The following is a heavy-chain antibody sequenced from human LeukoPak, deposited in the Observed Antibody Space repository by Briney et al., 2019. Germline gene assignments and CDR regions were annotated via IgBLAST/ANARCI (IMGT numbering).Heavy chain of an antibody. V-gene: IGHV4-59*08. J-gene: IGHJ4*02. CDR3: ASRPPIAARGDY. CDR2: IYYTGSP. CDR1: GGSMSSYY. D-gene: IGHD6-13*01. Sequence: SETLSLTCAVSGGSMSSYYWSWIRQSPGKGLEWLGYIYYTGSPNYNPSLKSRVTISVDTSKNQFSLKLSSVTAADTAVYYCASRPPIAARGDYWGQGTLVTVSS.